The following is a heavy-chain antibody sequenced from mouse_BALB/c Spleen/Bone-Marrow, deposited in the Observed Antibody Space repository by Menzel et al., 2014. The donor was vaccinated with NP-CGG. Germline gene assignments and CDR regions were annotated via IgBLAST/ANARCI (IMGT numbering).Heavy chain of an antibody. D-gene: IGHD2-1*01. V-gene: IGHV5-6-3*01. CDR3: ARSNYGNYVDYFDY. J-gene: IGHJ2*01. Sequence: EVQGVESGGGLVQPGGSLKLSCAASGFTFSSYGMSWVRQTPDKRLELVASINSNGGSTYYPDSVKGRFTISRDNAKNTLSLQMSSLKSEDTAMYYCARSNYGNYVDYFDYWGQGTTLTVSS. CDR2: INSNGGST. CDR1: GFTFSSYG.